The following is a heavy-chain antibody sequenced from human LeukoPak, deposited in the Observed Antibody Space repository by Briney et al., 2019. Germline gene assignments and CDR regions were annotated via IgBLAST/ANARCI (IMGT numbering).Heavy chain of an antibody. D-gene: IGHD6-19*01. V-gene: IGHV3-23*01. CDR2: ICGSGGST. Sequence: GGSLRLSCAASGFIFSNYAMSWVRQAPGKGLEWVSAICGSGGSTYYADSVKGRFTISRDNSKNTLYLQMNSLRAEDTAVYYCAKDGQWLVRGNNWFDPWGQGTRVTVSS. CDR1: GFIFSNYA. CDR3: AKDGQWLVRGNNWFDP. J-gene: IGHJ5*02.